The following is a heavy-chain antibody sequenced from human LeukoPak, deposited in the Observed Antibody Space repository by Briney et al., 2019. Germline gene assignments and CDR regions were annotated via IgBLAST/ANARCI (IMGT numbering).Heavy chain of an antibody. CDR2: INHSGST. V-gene: IGHV4-34*01. D-gene: IGHD6-19*01. CDR3: ARARYSSGWLGWFDP. Sequence: KPSETLSLTCAVYGGSFSGYYWSWIRQPPGKGLEWIGEINHSGSTNYNPSLKSRVTISVDTSKNQLSLKLSSVTAADTAVYYCARARYSSGWLGWFDPWGQGTLVTVSS. CDR1: GGSFSGYY. J-gene: IGHJ5*02.